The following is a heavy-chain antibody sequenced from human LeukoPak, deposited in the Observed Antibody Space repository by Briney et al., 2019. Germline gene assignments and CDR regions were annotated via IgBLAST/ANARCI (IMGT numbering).Heavy chain of an antibody. J-gene: IGHJ3*02. CDR1: GFTFDDYA. CDR3: ARDLVGRGSGAFDI. V-gene: IGHV3-9*01. D-gene: IGHD2-15*01. Sequence: GGSLRLSCAASGFTFDDYAMHWVRQVPGKGLEWVSGIGWNSGTIHYADSVKGRFTISRDNAKNSLYLQMNSLRVEDTAVYYCARDLVGRGSGAFDIWGQGTMVTVSS. CDR2: IGWNSGTI.